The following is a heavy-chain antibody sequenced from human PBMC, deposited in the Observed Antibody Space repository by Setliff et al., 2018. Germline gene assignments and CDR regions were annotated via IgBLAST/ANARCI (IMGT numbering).Heavy chain of an antibody. J-gene: IGHJ4*02. D-gene: IGHD1-26*01. CDR3: ARHSGRYYVPGTFDS. CDR1: GYSFTDYY. V-gene: IGHV1-2*02. CDR2: INPNRDDT. Sequence: ASVKVSCKASGYSFTDYYMHWVRQAPGQGFEWLGWINPNRDDTKYAQKFQHRLRITADESTSTAYMELSSLRSDDTAIYFCARHSGRYYVPGTFDSWGQGTLVTVSS.